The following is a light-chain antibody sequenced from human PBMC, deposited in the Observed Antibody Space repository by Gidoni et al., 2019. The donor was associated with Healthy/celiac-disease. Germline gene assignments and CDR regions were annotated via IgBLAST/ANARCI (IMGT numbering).Light chain of an antibody. CDR3: QQYYSYPYT. CDR2: AAS. V-gene: IGKV1-8*01. Sequence: AIRMTQYPSSLSASTGDRVTITCRASQGISSYLAWYQQKPGKAPKLLIYAASTLQSGVPSRFSGSGSGTYFTLTISCLQSEDFATYYCQQYYSYPYTFXXXTKLEIK. CDR1: QGISSY. J-gene: IGKJ2*01.